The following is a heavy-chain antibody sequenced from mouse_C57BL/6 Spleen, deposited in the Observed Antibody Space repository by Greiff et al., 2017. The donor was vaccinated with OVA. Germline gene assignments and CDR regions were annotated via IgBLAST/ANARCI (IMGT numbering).Heavy chain of an antibody. CDR1: GFTFSSYA. V-gene: IGHV5-4*01. CDR2: ISDGGSYT. D-gene: IGHD1-1*01. J-gene: IGHJ1*03. Sequence: EVQLVESGGGLVKPGGSLKLSCAASGFTFSSYAMSWVRQTPEKRLEWVATISDGGSYTYYPDNVKGRFTISRDNAKNNLYLQMSHLKSEDTAMYYCARDGGDGYWYFDVWGTGTTVTVSS. CDR3: ARDGGDGYWYFDV.